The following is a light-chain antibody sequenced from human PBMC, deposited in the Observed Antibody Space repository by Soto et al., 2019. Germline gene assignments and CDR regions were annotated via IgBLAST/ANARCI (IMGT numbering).Light chain of an antibody. V-gene: IGKV3-15*01. J-gene: IGKJ2*01. Sequence: EIVMTQSPATLSVSPGERATLSCRASQSVAGNLAWYQQKPGQAPRLLIYGASTRPTGIPARFSGSGSGTEFTLTISSLQSEDFAVYYCQQYGSSSYTFGQGTKLEIK. CDR2: GAS. CDR3: QQYGSSSYT. CDR1: QSVAGN.